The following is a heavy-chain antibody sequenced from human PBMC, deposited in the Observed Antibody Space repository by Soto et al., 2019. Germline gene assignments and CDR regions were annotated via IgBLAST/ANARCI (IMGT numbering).Heavy chain of an antibody. CDR1: GFTFRDCA. CDR3: AKDRDRTGYYLEK. CDR2: ISYHGRNQ. Sequence: QVQLVESGGGVAQPGGSLRLSCTASGFTFRDCAMHWVRQAPGKGLEWLAVISYHGRNQDYVDSVQGRFTISRDNSKSTLFLQLNSLSLDDTAVYYCAKDRDRTGYYLEKWGQGTLVTVSS. V-gene: IGHV3-30*18. D-gene: IGHD3-22*01. J-gene: IGHJ4*02.